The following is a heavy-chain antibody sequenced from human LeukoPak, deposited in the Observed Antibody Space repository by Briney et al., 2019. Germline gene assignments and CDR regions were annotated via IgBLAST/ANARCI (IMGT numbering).Heavy chain of an antibody. Sequence: PSETLPLTCAVYGGSFSGYYWSWIRQPPGKGLEWIGEINHSGSTNYNPSLKSRVTISVDTSKNQFSLKLSSVTAADTAVYYCARGETEYGDYEPSDYWGQGTLVTVSS. CDR3: ARGETEYGDYEPSDY. J-gene: IGHJ4*02. CDR2: INHSGST. V-gene: IGHV4-34*01. D-gene: IGHD4-17*01. CDR1: GGSFSGYY.